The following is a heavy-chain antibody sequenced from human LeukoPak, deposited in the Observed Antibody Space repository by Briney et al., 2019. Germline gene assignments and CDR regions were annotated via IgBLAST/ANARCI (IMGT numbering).Heavy chain of an antibody. CDR3: ARDHPNNWFDP. CDR2: INHSGST. J-gene: IGHJ5*02. Sequence: SETLSLTCAVYGGSFSGHYWSWIRQPPGKGLEWIGEINHSGSTNYNPSLKSRVTISVDTSKNQFSLKLSSVTAADTAVYYCARDHPNNWFDPWGQGTLVTVSS. V-gene: IGHV4-34*01. CDR1: GGSFSGHY. D-gene: IGHD1-14*01.